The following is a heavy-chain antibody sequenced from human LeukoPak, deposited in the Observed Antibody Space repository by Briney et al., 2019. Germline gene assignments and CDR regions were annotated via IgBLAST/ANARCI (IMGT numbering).Heavy chain of an antibody. Sequence: PSETLSLTCTASGASISGGSYYWSWIRQPAGKGLEWIGRIYITGSTNYNPSLNSRVTISVDTSKNQFSLELSSVTAADTAVYYCARSPGGSGTRAFDIWGQGTMVTVSS. V-gene: IGHV4-61*02. D-gene: IGHD3-10*01. CDR2: IYITGST. CDR1: GASISGGSYY. CDR3: ARSPGGSGTRAFDI. J-gene: IGHJ3*02.